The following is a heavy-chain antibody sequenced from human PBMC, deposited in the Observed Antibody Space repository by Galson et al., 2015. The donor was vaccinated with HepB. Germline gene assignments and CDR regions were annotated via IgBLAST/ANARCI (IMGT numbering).Heavy chain of an antibody. D-gene: IGHD3-22*01. V-gene: IGHV6-1*01. CDR3: ARDLLPTYYYDSSGYYFDY. CDR1: GDSVSSNSAA. J-gene: IGHJ4*02. CDR2: TYYRSKWYN. Sequence: CAISGDSVSSNSAAWNWIRQSPSRGLEWLGRTYYRSKWYNDYAVSVKSRITINPDTSKNQFSLQLNSVTPEDTAVYYCARDLLPTYYYDSSGYYFDYWGQGTLVTVSS.